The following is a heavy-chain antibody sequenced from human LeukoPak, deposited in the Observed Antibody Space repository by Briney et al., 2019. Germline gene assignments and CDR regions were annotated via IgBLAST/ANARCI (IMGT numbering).Heavy chain of an antibody. D-gene: IGHD3-16*02. V-gene: IGHV4-39*07. CDR2: IYYSGST. Sequence: SETLSLTCTVSGGSISSSSYYWGWIRQPPGKGLEWIGSIYYSGSTYFNPSLKSRVTISVDTSKNQFSLKLSSVTAADTAVYYCARGPHYDYVWGSYRRRSAFDIWGQGTMVTVSS. J-gene: IGHJ3*02. CDR1: GGSISSSSYY. CDR3: ARGPHYDYVWGSYRRRSAFDI.